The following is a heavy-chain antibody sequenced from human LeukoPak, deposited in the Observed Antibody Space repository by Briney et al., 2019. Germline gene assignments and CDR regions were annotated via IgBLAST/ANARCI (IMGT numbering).Heavy chain of an antibody. V-gene: IGHV3-7*01. CDR3: ARVPGYCSSTSCYWYYYMDV. CDR2: IKQDGSGK. J-gene: IGHJ6*03. Sequence: PGGSLRLSCAASGFTFSSYWMSWVRQAPGKGLEWVANIKQDGSGKYYVDSVKGRFTISRDHAKNSLYLQMNSLRAEDTAVYYCARVPGYCSSTSCYWYYYMDVWGKGTTVTVSS. D-gene: IGHD2-2*03. CDR1: GFTFSSYW.